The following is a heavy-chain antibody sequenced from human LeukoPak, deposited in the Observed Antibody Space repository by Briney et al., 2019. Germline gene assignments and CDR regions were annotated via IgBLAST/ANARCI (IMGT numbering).Heavy chain of an antibody. Sequence: GGSLRLSCAASGFTFSSYSMNWVRQAPRKGLEWVSYISSSSSTIYYADSVKGRFTISRDNAKNSLYLQMNSLRAEDTAVYYCARGAVTYDFWSGVYYYYYMDVWGKGTTVTVSS. CDR1: GFTFSSYS. J-gene: IGHJ6*03. V-gene: IGHV3-48*04. D-gene: IGHD3-3*01. CDR2: ISSSSSTI. CDR3: ARGAVTYDFWSGVYYYYYMDV.